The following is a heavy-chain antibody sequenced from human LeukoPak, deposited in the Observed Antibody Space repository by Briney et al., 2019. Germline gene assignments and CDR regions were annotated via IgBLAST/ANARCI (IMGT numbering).Heavy chain of an antibody. J-gene: IGHJ4*02. CDR3: ASHIGSAWFYFDY. CDR2: IYYSGNT. Sequence: SETLSLTCTVSGGSISSYYWSWIRQPPGKGLEWIGYIYYSGNTNYNPSLKSRVTISVDTSKNQFSLKLSSVTAADTAVCYCASHIGSAWFYFDYWGQGNLVTVSS. CDR1: GGSISSYY. V-gene: IGHV4-59*08. D-gene: IGHD6-13*01.